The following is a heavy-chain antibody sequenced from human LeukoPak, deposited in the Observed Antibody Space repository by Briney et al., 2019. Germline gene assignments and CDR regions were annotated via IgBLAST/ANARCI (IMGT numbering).Heavy chain of an antibody. CDR2: ISYDGSNK. Sequence: GGSLRLSCAASGFTFSSYGMHWVRQAPGKGLEWVAVISYDGSNKYYADSVKGRFTISRDNSKNTLYLQMNSLRAEDTAVYYCAKVLTDPDSGSYLGIDYWGQGTLVTVSS. CDR3: AKVLTDPDSGSYLGIDY. D-gene: IGHD1-26*01. V-gene: IGHV3-30*18. J-gene: IGHJ4*02. CDR1: GFTFSSYG.